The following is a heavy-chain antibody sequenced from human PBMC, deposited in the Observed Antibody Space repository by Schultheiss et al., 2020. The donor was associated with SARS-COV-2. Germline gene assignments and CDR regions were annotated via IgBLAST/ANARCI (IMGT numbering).Heavy chain of an antibody. J-gene: IGHJ4*02. CDR3: AANLYGDSQAGGR. CDR1: GFTLSTYA. CDR2: ISSSGANT. V-gene: IGHV3-23*01. Sequence: GGSLRLSCAASGFTLSTYALSWVRQAPGMGLEWVSSISSSGANTYYADHAKGRYTISRDNSKNTVYLQMNSLRTEDTAVYFCAANLYGDSQAGGRWGQGTLVTVAS. D-gene: IGHD4-17*01.